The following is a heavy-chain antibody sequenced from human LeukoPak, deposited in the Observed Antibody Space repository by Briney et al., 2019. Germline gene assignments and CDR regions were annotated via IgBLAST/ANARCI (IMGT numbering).Heavy chain of an antibody. Sequence: ASVKVSCKASGYTFTSYYMHWVRQAPGQGLEWMGIINPSGGSTSYAQKFQGRVTMTRNTSISTAYMELSSLRSEDTAVYYCARGRSSGWYYFDYWGQGTLVTVSS. CDR2: INPSGGST. D-gene: IGHD6-19*01. CDR1: GYTFTSYY. V-gene: IGHV1-46*01. J-gene: IGHJ4*02. CDR3: ARGRSSGWYYFDY.